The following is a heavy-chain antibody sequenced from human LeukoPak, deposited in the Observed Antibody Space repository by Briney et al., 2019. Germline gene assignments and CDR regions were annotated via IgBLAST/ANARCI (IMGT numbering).Heavy chain of an antibody. CDR3: ARVPPYNWNENAFDI. V-gene: IGHV1-18*01. J-gene: IGHJ3*02. D-gene: IGHD1-1*01. CDR1: GYTFTTYG. Sequence: ASVKVSCKASGYTFTTYGFSWVRQAPGQGLEWMGWISAYNGNTNYAQKPQGRVTMTTDTSTSTAYMELRSLRSDDTAVYYCARVPPYNWNENAFDIWGQGTMVTVSS. CDR2: ISAYNGNT.